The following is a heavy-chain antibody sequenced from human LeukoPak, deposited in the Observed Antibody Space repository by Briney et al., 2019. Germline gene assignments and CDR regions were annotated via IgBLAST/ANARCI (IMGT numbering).Heavy chain of an antibody. V-gene: IGHV1-2*02. CDR3: ARHLMVRGVIIGYYYYLDV. CDR1: GYTFTGYY. D-gene: IGHD3-10*01. J-gene: IGHJ6*03. Sequence: ASVTVSCKASGYTFTGYYMHWVGQTPGQGLEGMGWINPNRGGTNYAQKFQGRVTIARETAISTAYMEVSRLRSDGTGGYYCARHLMVRGVIIGYYYYLDVWGKGTTVTVSS. CDR2: INPNRGGT.